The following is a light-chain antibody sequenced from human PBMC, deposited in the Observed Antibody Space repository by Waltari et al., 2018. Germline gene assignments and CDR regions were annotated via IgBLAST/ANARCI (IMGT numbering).Light chain of an antibody. CDR2: GAS. CDR1: QSVSRT. Sequence: EIVLTQSPGTLSLSPGERATLSCRASQSVSRTLAWYQQKPGQAPRLLIYGASNRATCIPDRFSGSGSGTDFSLTISRLEPEDFAVYYCQHYVRLPVTFGQGTKVEIK. J-gene: IGKJ1*01. CDR3: QHYVRLPVT. V-gene: IGKV3-20*01.